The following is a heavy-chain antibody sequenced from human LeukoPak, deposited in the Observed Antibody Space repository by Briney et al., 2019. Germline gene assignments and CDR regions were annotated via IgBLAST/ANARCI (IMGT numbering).Heavy chain of an antibody. J-gene: IGHJ4*02. D-gene: IGHD5-12*01. CDR2: IYYSGST. CDR1: GGSISSYY. CDR3: ARGDSGYDLSYYFDY. V-gene: IGHV4-59*01. Sequence: SETLSLTCAVSGGSISSYYWSWIRQPPGKGLEWIGYIYYSGSTNYNPSLKSRVTISVDTSKNQFSLKLSSVTAADTAVYYCARGDSGYDLSYYFDYWGQGTLVTVSS.